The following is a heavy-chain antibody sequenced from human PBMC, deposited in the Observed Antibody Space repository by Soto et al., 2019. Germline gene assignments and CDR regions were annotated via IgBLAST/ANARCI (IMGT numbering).Heavy chain of an antibody. CDR3: ARDRGYSGSGRDAFDI. CDR2: ISGGSSYT. D-gene: IGHD3-10*01. J-gene: IGHJ3*02. V-gene: IGHV3-11*05. CDR1: GFTFSDYY. Sequence: QVQLVESGGGLVKPGGSLRLSCAASGFTFSDYYMSWIRQAPGKGLEWVSYISGGSSYTNYADSVQGRFTISRDNAKNSLYLEMNSLSAEDTAVYYCARDRGYSGSGRDAFDIWGQGTMVTVSS.